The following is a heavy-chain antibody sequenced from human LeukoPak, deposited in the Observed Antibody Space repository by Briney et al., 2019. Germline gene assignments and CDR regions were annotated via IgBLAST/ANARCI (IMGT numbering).Heavy chain of an antibody. J-gene: IGHJ4*02. V-gene: IGHV3-21*01. CDR3: ARDQGWDAVAGTDY. CDR1: GFTFSSYS. CDR2: ISSSSSYI. Sequence: PGGSLRLSCAASGFTFSSYSMNWVRQAPGKGLEWVSSISSSSSYIYYADSVKGRFTISRDNAKNSLYLQMNSLRAEDTAVYYCARDQGWDAVAGTDYWGQGTLVTVSS. D-gene: IGHD6-19*01.